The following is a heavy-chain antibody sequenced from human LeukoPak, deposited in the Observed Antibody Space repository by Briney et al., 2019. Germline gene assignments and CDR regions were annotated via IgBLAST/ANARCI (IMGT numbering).Heavy chain of an antibody. CDR3: ARPHTLDRTTKYYFDY. J-gene: IGHJ4*02. Sequence: GESLKISCKGSGYNLPNSWIGWVRQMPGKGLEWMGRIYPGDSETRYSPSFQGQVTMSVDKSISTAYLQWSSLKASDAAIYYCARPHTLDRTTKYYFDYWGQGTLVTVSP. V-gene: IGHV5-51*01. CDR1: GYNLPNSW. CDR2: IYPGDSET. D-gene: IGHD1-14*01.